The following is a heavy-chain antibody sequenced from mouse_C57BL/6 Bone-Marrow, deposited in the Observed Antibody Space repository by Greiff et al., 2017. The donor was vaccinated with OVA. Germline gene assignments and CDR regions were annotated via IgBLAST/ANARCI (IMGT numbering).Heavy chain of an antibody. CDR1: GFTFSDYY. CDR3: ARPGLRRAWFAY. J-gene: IGHJ3*01. CDR2: ISNGGGST. Sequence: EVQGVESGGGLVQPGGSLKLSCAASGFTFSDYYMYWVRQTPEKRLEWVAYISNGGGSTYYPDTVKGRFTISRDNAKNTLYLQMSRLKSEDTAMYYCARPGLRRAWFAYWGQGTLVTVSA. V-gene: IGHV5-12*01. D-gene: IGHD2-4*01.